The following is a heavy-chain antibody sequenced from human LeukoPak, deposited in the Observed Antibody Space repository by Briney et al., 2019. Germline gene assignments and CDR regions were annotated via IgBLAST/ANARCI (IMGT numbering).Heavy chain of an antibody. CDR2: ISYDGSNK. CDR1: GFTFSSYA. CDR3: ARGGGTYYYYYYMDV. V-gene: IGHV3-30-3*01. D-gene: IGHD2-15*01. J-gene: IGHJ6*03. Sequence: QSGGSLRLSCAASGFTFSSYAMHWVRQAPGKGLEWVAVISYDGSNKYYADSVKGRFTISRDNFKNTLYLQMNSLRAEDTAVYYCARGGGTYYYYYYMDVWGKGTTVTVSS.